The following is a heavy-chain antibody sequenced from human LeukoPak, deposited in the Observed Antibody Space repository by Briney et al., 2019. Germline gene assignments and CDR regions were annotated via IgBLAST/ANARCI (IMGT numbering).Heavy chain of an antibody. CDR3: ARMYSSTWYVDY. D-gene: IGHD6-13*01. CDR1: GGSISSYY. CDR2: IYDSGST. Sequence: SETLSLTCTVSGGSISSYYWSWIRQPPGKGLEWIAYIYDSGSTNYNPSLKSRVTISVDTSKNQFSLKLSSVTAADTAMCYCARMYSSTWYVDYWGQGILVTVSS. V-gene: IGHV4-59*01. J-gene: IGHJ4*02.